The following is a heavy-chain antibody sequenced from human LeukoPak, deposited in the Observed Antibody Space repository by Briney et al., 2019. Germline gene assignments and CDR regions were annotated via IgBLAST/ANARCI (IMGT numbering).Heavy chain of an antibody. D-gene: IGHD6-19*01. CDR2: IIPIFGTA. CDR3: ATRAEKTPIAVAAGDNDAFDI. V-gene: IGHV1-69*13. J-gene: IGHJ3*02. Sequence: SVKVSCKASGGTFSSYAISWVRQAPGQGLEWMGGIIPIFGTANYAQKFQGRVTITADESTSTACMELSSLRSEDTAVYYCATRAEKTPIAVAAGDNDAFDIWGQGTMVTVSS. CDR1: GGTFSSYA.